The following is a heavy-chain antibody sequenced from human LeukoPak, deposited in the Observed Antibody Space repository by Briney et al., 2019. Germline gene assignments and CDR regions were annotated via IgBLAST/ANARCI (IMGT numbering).Heavy chain of an antibody. J-gene: IGHJ4*02. V-gene: IGHV3-23*01. D-gene: IGHD3-10*01. CDR1: GFTFSTYA. Sequence: GGSLRLSCAASGFTFSTYAMGWVRQAPGKGLEWVSIISGSGGSTYYADSAKGRFTISRDNSKNTLYLQMNSLRAEDTAVYYCAKVRYYYGSGRLLYYFDYWGQGTLVTVPS. CDR3: AKVRYYYGSGRLLYYFDY. CDR2: ISGSGGST.